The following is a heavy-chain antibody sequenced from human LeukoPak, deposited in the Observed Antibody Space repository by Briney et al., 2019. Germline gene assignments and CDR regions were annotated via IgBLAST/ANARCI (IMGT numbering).Heavy chain of an antibody. J-gene: IGHJ6*03. CDR3: ARQLGEIEYYYYYMDV. V-gene: IGHV3-48*03. CDR1: GFTFSSYE. Sequence: PGGSLRLSCAASGFTFSSYEMNWVRQAPGKGVEWVSYISSSGSTRYYADTVKGQYTIAGDNAKNSLYLQTNILRTEDTAVYNCARQLGEIEYYYYYMDVWGKGTTVTVSS. CDR2: ISSSGSTR. D-gene: IGHD1-1*01.